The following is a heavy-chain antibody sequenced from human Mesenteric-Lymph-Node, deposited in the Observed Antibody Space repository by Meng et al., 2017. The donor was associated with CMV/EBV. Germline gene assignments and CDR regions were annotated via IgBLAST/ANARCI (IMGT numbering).Heavy chain of an antibody. D-gene: IGHD2-15*01. CDR2: TYFRSKWYY. J-gene: IGHJ5*02. CDR1: SSSA. V-gene: IGHV6-1*01. CDR3: ARVAAYCSGGSCYQNWFDP. Sequence: SSSAWNWIRQSPSRGLEWLGRTYFRSKWYYDYAVSVKSRITINPDTSKNQFSLQLNSVTPEDMAVYYCARVAAYCSGGSCYQNWFDPWGQGTLVTVSS.